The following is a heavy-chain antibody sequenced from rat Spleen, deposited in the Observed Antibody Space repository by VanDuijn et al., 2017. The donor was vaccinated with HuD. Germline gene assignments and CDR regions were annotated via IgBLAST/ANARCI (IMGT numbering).Heavy chain of an antibody. V-gene: IGHV5-7*01. D-gene: IGHD1-5*01. CDR2: ITYDGSGT. CDR1: GFTFSDYN. Sequence: EVQLVESGGGLVQPGRSLKLSCAASGFTFSDYNMAWVRQAPKKGLEWVATITYDGSGTYYRDSVKGRFTISRDNAKGTLYLQMDSLRSEDAATYYCARLRWDVMDAWGQGASVTVSS. CDR3: ARLRWDVMDA. J-gene: IGHJ4*01.